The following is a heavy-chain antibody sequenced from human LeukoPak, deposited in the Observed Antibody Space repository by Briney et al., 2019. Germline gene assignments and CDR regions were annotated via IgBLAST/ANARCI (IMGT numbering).Heavy chain of an antibody. D-gene: IGHD6-19*01. CDR1: GLTSTGYS. Sequence: PGGSLRLSCVVSGLTSTGYSMTWVRQAPGKGLEWVSSISSSSDYIFYADSVKGRFTIYSDNSKNTLSLQMSSLRAEDTAVYYCAKDLDGSGMYGGTDSWGQGTPVTVSS. J-gene: IGHJ4*02. CDR2: ISSSSDYI. V-gene: IGHV3-21*04. CDR3: AKDLDGSGMYGGTDS.